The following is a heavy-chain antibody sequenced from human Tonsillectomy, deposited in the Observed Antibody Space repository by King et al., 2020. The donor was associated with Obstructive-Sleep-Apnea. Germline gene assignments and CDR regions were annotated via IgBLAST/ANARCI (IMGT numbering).Heavy chain of an antibody. Sequence: LQLQESGPGLVKSSETLSLTCTVSGGSISRTSHYWGWIRQSPGKGLEWIGSILYSGSTYYKPSLKSRVIISVDTAKNQFALKLKSVTAADAAVHYCARVQRSDDFWSGYHHMGVDSWGQGILVTVSS. D-gene: IGHD3-3*01. V-gene: IGHV4-39*06. CDR1: GGSISRTSHY. J-gene: IGHJ4*02. CDR3: ARVQRSDDFWSGYHHMGVDS. CDR2: ILYSGST.